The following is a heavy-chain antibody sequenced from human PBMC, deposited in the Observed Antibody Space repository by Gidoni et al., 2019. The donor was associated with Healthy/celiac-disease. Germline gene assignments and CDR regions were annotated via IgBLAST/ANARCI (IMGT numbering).Heavy chain of an antibody. CDR1: GFTFSSYG. D-gene: IGHD2-15*01. Sequence: QVQLVESGGGVVQPGRSLRLSCAASGFTFSSYGMHCVRQAPGKGLEWVAVISYDGSNKYYADSVKGRFTISRDNSKNTLYLQMNSLRAEDTAVYYCAKGRVVVVVAAAFDYWGQGTLVTVSS. J-gene: IGHJ4*02. CDR3: AKGRVVVVVAAAFDY. V-gene: IGHV3-30*18. CDR2: ISYDGSNK.